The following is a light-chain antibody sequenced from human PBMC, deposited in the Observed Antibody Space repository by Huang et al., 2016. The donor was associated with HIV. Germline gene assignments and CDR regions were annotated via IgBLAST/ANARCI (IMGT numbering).Light chain of an antibody. CDR3: MQSLQTPYT. V-gene: IGKV2-28*01. Sequence: DFVMTQSPLFLSVAPGEPAAISCRSSQSLLYGHGYKYLDWYLQKPGQSPQRLIYLHSNRASGVPDRFSGYGSGTDFTLNISRVEAEDVGLYYCMQSLQTPYTFGQGTKLEIK. CDR1: QSLLYGHGYKY. CDR2: LHS. J-gene: IGKJ2*01.